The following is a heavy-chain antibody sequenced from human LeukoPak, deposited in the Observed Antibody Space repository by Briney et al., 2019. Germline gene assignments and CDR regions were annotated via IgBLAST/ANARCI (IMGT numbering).Heavy chain of an antibody. CDR1: GYTLTGYY. CDR3: ARTRPGIAAAGVDY. J-gene: IGHJ4*02. CDR2: INPNSGGT. Sequence: ASVKVSCKASGYTLTGYYMHWVRQAPGQGLEWMGWINPNSGGTNYAQKFQGRVTMTRDTSISIAYMELSRLRSDDTAVYYCARTRPGIAAAGVDYWGQGTLVTVSS. D-gene: IGHD6-13*01. V-gene: IGHV1-2*02.